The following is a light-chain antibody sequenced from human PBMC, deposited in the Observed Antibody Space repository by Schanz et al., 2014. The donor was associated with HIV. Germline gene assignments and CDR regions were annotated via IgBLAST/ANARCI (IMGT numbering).Light chain of an antibody. CDR1: SSDVGSYNL. CDR3: CSYGGSYTFVL. CDR2: EGS. Sequence: QSVLTQPASVSGSPGQSITISCTGTSSDVGSYNLVSWYQQHPGKAPKLMIYEGSKRPSGVPDRFSGSKSGNTASLTISGLQAEDEAEYYCCSYGGSYTFVLFGGGTKVTVL. J-gene: IGLJ2*01. V-gene: IGLV2-23*01.